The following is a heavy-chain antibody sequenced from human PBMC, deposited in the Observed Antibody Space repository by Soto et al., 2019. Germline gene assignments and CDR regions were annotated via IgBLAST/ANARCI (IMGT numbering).Heavy chain of an antibody. Sequence: QVQLVQSGAEVKEPGASVRVSCKTSGYTFTSYGFSWVRQAPGQGLEWMAWINANNGDTNSAEKFQGRVTFTTDPSTSTAYMELRSLRSDDTAIYYCARDFRNSCRGTSCIYVDSWGQGTLVTVSS. CDR1: GYTFTSYG. CDR3: ARDFRNSCRGTSCIYVDS. D-gene: IGHD2-2*01. V-gene: IGHV1-18*01. J-gene: IGHJ4*02. CDR2: INANNGDT.